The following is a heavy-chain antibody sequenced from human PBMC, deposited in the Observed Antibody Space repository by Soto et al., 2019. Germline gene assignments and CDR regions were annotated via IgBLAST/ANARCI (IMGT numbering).Heavy chain of an antibody. Sequence: PSETLSLTCTVPGGSISNSRYYWAWIRQPPGKGLEWIGSIYHTGNTYYNPSLKSRVTMSLDTSKNQFSLKLTSVTATDTAVYYCAGDIPSGSYRFDYWAREPWSPSPQ. V-gene: IGHV4-39*07. J-gene: IGHJ4*02. CDR1: GGSISNSRYY. CDR3: AGDIPSGSYRFDY. CDR2: IYHTGNT. D-gene: IGHD1-26*01.